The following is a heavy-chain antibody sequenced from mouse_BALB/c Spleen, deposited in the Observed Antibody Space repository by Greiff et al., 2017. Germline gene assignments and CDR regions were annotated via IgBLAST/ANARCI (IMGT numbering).Heavy chain of an antibody. J-gene: IGHJ3*01. V-gene: IGHV5-4*02. Sequence: EVQRVESGGGLVKPGGSLKLSCAASGFTFSDYYMYWVRQTPEKRLEWVATISDGGSYTYYPDSVKGRFTISRDNAKNNLYLQMSSLKSEDTAMYYCARDYGSSSAWFAYWGQGTLVTVSA. CDR2: ISDGGSYT. CDR1: GFTFSDYY. D-gene: IGHD1-1*01. CDR3: ARDYGSSSAWFAY.